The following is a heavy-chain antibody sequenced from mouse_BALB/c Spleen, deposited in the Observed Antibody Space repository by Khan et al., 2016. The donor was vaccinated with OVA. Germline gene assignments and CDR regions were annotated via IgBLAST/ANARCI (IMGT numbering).Heavy chain of an antibody. V-gene: IGHV1-20*02. CDR1: GYSFTGYF. Sequence: EVQLQQSGPELVKPGASVKISCKASGYSFTGYFMYWVMQSHGKSLEWIGRINPHIGETFYNQKFKGKATLTVDESSSTVHMELRSLASEDSAVYYCARKNGSDFDYWGQGTTLTVSS. CDR2: INPHIGET. CDR3: ARKNGSDFDY. J-gene: IGHJ2*01. D-gene: IGHD1-1*01.